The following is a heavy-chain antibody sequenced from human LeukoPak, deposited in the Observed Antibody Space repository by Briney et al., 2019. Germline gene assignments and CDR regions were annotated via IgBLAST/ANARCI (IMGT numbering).Heavy chain of an antibody. J-gene: IGHJ1*01. D-gene: IGHD4-17*01. Sequence: GGSLRLSCAASGFTFTRHSMNWVRQAPGKGLEWVSYISSSSTTIYYADSVKGRFTISRDNAKNSLYLQMNSLRAEDTAVYYCARDYYGDYFSGYWGQGTLVTVSS. CDR3: ARDYYGDYFSGY. CDR2: ISSSSTTI. V-gene: IGHV3-48*01. CDR1: GFTFTRHS.